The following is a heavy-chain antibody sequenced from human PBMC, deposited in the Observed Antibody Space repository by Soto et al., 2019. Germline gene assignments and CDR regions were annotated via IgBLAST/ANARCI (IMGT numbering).Heavy chain of an antibody. CDR1: GGTFSSYA. CDR2: IIPIFGTA. V-gene: IGHV1-69*01. CDR3: ARAEKSYYDFWSGYLYYYYGMDV. D-gene: IGHD3-3*01. Sequence: QVQLVQSGAEVKKPGSSVKVSCKASGGTFSSYAISWVRQAPGQGLEWMGGIIPIFGTANYAQKFQGRVTITADESTSTAYMELSSLRSEDTDVYYCARAEKSYYDFWSGYLYYYYGMDVWGQGTTVTVSS. J-gene: IGHJ6*02.